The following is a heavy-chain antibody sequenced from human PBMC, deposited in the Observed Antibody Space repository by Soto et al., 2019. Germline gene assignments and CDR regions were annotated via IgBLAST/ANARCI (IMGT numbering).Heavy chain of an antibody. D-gene: IGHD2-15*01. CDR1: GYTFTSYY. CDR2: INPSGGST. Sequence: GASVKVSCKASGYTFTSYYMHWVRQAPGQGLEWMGIINPSGGSTSYAQKFQGRVTMTRDTSTSTVYMELSSLRSEDTAVYYCARETLNSGGNPGSVDYWGQGTRVTVSS. J-gene: IGHJ4*02. CDR3: ARETLNSGGNPGSVDY. V-gene: IGHV1-46*03.